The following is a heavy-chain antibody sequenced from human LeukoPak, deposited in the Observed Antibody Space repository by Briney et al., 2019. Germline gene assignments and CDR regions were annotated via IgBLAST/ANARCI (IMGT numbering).Heavy chain of an antibody. CDR3: VRDRTNHYSFDF. Sequence: GGSLRLSCAASGFTFSNAWMSWVRQAPGKGLEWVAFISYDAVRKYYADSVKGRFTISRDSSQNTLFLQMNSLRAEDTAVYHCVRDRTNHYSFDFWGQGTLVTVPS. CDR1: GFTFSNAW. V-gene: IGHV3-30*03. CDR2: ISYDAVRK. J-gene: IGHJ4*02. D-gene: IGHD2-15*01.